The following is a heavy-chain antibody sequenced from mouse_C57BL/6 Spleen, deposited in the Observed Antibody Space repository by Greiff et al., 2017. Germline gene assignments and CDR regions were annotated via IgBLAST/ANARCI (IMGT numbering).Heavy chain of an antibody. J-gene: IGHJ4*01. CDR1: GYSFTDYN. CDR3: ARILDSSGSAMDY. CDR2: INPNYGTT. Sequence: VQLKESGPELVKPGASVKISCKASGYSFTDYNMNWVKQSNGKSLEWIGVINPNYGTTSYNQKFKGKATLTVDQSSSTAYMQLNSLTSEDSAVYYCARILDSSGSAMDYWGQGTSVTVSS. D-gene: IGHD3-2*02. V-gene: IGHV1-39*01.